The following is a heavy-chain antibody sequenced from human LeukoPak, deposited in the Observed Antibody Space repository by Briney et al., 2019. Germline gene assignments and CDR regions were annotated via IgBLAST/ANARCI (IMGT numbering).Heavy chain of an antibody. CDR3: ARDLYGDYELGAFDI. J-gene: IGHJ3*02. V-gene: IGHV1-2*02. CDR1: GYTLTSYA. CDR2: INPNSGGT. D-gene: IGHD4-17*01. Sequence: APVKVSCKASGYTLTSYAMNWVRQAPGQGLEWMGWINPNSGGTNYAQKFQGRVTMTRDTSISTAYMELSRLRSDDTAVYYCARDLYGDYELGAFDIWGQGTMVTVS.